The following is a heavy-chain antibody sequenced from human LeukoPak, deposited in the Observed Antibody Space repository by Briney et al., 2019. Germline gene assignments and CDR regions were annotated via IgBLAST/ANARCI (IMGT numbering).Heavy chain of an antibody. CDR2: INSDGSIT. Sequence: GGSLRLSCAVCGFTFSDSWMHWVRQAPGKGLVWVSRINSDGSITAYADSVKGRFTISRDNAKNTLYLQMNSLRAEDTAVYYCARVIYYDSSGYYPSGYFDYWGQGTLVTVSS. D-gene: IGHD3-22*01. CDR3: ARVIYYDSSGYYPSGYFDY. V-gene: IGHV3-74*01. J-gene: IGHJ4*02. CDR1: GFTFSDSW.